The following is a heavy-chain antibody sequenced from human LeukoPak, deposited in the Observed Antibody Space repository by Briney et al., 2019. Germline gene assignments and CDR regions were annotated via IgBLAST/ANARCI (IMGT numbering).Heavy chain of an antibody. CDR1: GFTFSSDW. CDR3: AREWHDAFDI. Sequence: GGSLRLSCAASGFTFSSDWMSWVRQAPGKGLEWVANIKQDGSEKYYVDSVKGRFTISRDNAKNSLYLQMNSLRAEDTAVYYCAREWHDAFDIWGQGTMVTVSS. V-gene: IGHV3-7*01. D-gene: IGHD5-12*01. CDR2: IKQDGSEK. J-gene: IGHJ3*02.